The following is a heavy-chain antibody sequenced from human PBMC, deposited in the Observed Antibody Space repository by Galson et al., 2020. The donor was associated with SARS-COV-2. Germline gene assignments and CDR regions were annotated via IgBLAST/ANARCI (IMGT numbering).Heavy chain of an antibody. CDR3: ARDLGTSAYYYYGMDV. J-gene: IGHJ6*02. CDR2: ISSSGSTI. D-gene: IGHD3-16*01. V-gene: IGHV3-11*01. Sequence: PGGSLRLSCAASGFTFSDYYMSWIRQAPGKGLEWVSYISSSGSTIYYADSVKGRFTISRDNAKNSLYLQMNSLRAEDTAVYYCARDLGTSAYYYYGMDVWGQGTTVTVSS. CDR1: GFTFSDYY.